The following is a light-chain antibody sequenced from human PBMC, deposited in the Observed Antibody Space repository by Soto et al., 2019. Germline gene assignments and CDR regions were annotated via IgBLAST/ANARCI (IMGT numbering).Light chain of an antibody. Sequence: QSVLTQPPSASGTPGQRVTVSCSVTSSNIGGNTVNWYQQLPGTAPKLLIYSNNKRPSGVPDRLSGSKSGTSASLAISGLQSDDEADYYCAAWDDSVKGWVFGGGTKVTVL. CDR2: SNN. V-gene: IGLV1-44*01. J-gene: IGLJ3*02. CDR3: AAWDDSVKGWV. CDR1: SSNIGGNT.